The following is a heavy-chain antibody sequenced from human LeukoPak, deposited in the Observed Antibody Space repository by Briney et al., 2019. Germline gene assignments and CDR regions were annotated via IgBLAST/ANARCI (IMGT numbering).Heavy chain of an antibody. Sequence: VASVKVSCKASGYTFTGYYMHWVRQAPGQGLEWMGWINPSSGGTNYAQKFQGRVTMTRDTSISTAYMELSRLRSDDTAVYYCARPVLKGYDNCGYWGQGTLVTVSS. CDR1: GYTFTGYY. CDR2: INPSSGGT. V-gene: IGHV1-2*02. D-gene: IGHD1-20*01. CDR3: ARPVLKGYDNCGY. J-gene: IGHJ4*02.